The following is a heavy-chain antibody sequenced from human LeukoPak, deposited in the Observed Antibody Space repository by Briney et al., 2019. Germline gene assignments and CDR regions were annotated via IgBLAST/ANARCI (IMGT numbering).Heavy chain of an antibody. CDR2: INPDGSAK. D-gene: IGHD3-22*01. Sequence: GGSLRLSCAASGFTFSTYWMSWVRQAPGKGLEWVANINPDGSAKYYADSMKGRFAISRDNALNSLHLQMNSLTAEDTAVYYCGRTSYYYDMWGQGTLVTVSS. CDR1: GFTFSTYW. J-gene: IGHJ4*02. CDR3: GRTSYYYDM. V-gene: IGHV3-7*01.